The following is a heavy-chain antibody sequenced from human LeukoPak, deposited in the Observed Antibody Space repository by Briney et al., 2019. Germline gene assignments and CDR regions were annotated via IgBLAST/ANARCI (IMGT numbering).Heavy chain of an antibody. Sequence: SETLSLTCAVYGGSFSGYYWSWIRQPPGKGLEWIGEINHSGSTNYNPSLKSRVTISVDTSKNQFSLKLSSVTAADTAVYYCARSTTVTTLFDYWGQGTLVTVSS. CDR2: INHSGST. D-gene: IGHD4-17*01. V-gene: IGHV4-34*01. CDR3: ARSTTVTTLFDY. CDR1: GGSFSGYY. J-gene: IGHJ4*02.